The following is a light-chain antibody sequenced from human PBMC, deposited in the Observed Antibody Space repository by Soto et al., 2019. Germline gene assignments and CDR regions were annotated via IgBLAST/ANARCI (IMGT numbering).Light chain of an antibody. CDR1: SSDVGSYNS. Sequence: QSVLTQPGSVSGSPGQSIAISCTGTSSDVGSYNSVSWYQQHPGKAPKLMIYEGSKRPSGVSDRYSGSKSGNTASLTISGFQAEEEADYYCCSYAGNPYVFGTGTKLTV. CDR3: CSYAGNPYV. V-gene: IGLV2-23*01. CDR2: EGS. J-gene: IGLJ1*01.